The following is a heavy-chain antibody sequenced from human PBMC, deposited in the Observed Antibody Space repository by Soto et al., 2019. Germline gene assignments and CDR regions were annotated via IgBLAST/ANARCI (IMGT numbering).Heavy chain of an antibody. D-gene: IGHD1-1*01. CDR1: GYTFTSYD. Sequence: ASVKVSCKASGYTFTSYDINWVRQATGQGLEWMGWMNPNSGNTGYAQKFQGRVTMTRNTSISTAYMELSSLRSEDTAVYYCARERTGTTSMDFWGQGTSVTVSS. CDR3: ARERTGTTSMDF. CDR2: MNPNSGNT. J-gene: IGHJ6*02. V-gene: IGHV1-8*01.